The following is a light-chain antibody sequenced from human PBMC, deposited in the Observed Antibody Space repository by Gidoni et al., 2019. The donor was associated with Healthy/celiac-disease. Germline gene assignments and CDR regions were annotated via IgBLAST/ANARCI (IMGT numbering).Light chain of an antibody. J-gene: IGKJ3*01. CDR3: QQYGSSPPFT. V-gene: IGKV3-20*01. CDR2: GAS. Sequence: ELVLTQSPGPLSLSPGERATLSCRASQSVSSSYLAWYQQKPGQAPRLLIYGASSRATGIPDRFSGSGSGTDFTLTISRLEPEDVAVYYCQQYGSSPPFTFGPGTKVDIK. CDR1: QSVSSSY.